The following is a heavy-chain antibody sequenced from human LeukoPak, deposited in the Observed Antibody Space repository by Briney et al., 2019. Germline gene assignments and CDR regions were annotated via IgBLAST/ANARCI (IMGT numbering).Heavy chain of an antibody. D-gene: IGHD5-24*01. V-gene: IGHV4-4*07. Sequence: PSETLSLTCTVSGGSISSHYWNWIRQPAGKGLEWFGRISTTGSINYNPSLKSRVTMSLDTSKNQFSLKLSSLTAADTAVYYCAREVEMATQFDYWGQGTLVTVSS. CDR2: ISTTGSI. CDR3: AREVEMATQFDY. J-gene: IGHJ4*02. CDR1: GGSISSHY.